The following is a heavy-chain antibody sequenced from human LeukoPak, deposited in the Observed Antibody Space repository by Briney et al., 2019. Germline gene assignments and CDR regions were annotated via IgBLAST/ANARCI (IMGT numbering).Heavy chain of an antibody. CDR2: ISSNGGST. CDR1: GFTFSSYA. V-gene: IGHV3-64*01. Sequence: GGSLRLSCAASGFTFSSYAMHWVRQAPGKGLEYVSSISSNGGSTYYANSVKGRFTISRDNSKNTLNLQMGSLRADDMAVYYCARDQGYKYGYGFDYWGQGTLVTVSS. D-gene: IGHD5-18*01. CDR3: ARDQGYKYGYGFDY. J-gene: IGHJ4*02.